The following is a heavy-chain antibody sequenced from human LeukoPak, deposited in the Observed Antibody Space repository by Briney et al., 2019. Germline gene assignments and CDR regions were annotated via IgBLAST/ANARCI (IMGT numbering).Heavy chain of an antibody. CDR1: GGSINNYY. V-gene: IGHV4-4*07. J-gene: IGHJ5*02. CDR3: ARAGGSRWYSDPQYNWFDP. D-gene: IGHD2-21*02. CDR2: IYNSGGT. Sequence: SETLSLTCTVSGGSINNYYWSWVRQPAGKGLEWIGLIYNSGGTNYNPSLKSRLTISVDTPKNQISLKLSSVTAADTAVYYCARAGGSRWYSDPQYNWFDPWGQGTLVTVSS.